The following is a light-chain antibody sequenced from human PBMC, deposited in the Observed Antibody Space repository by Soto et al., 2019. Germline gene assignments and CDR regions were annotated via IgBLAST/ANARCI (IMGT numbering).Light chain of an antibody. J-gene: IGLJ1*01. Sequence: QSALTQPPSVSGAPGQRVTISCTGNSSNIGAGYDVHWYQQLPGTAPKLLIYDNSNRPSGVPDRFSGSKSGTSASLAITGLQAEDEADYYCQSYDSSLSVFGTGTKVTVL. CDR1: SSNIGAGYD. V-gene: IGLV1-40*01. CDR3: QSYDSSLSV. CDR2: DNS.